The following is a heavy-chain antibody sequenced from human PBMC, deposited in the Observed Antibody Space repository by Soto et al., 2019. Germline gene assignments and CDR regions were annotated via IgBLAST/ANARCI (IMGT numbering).Heavy chain of an antibody. V-gene: IGHV1-24*01. Sequence: ASVKVSCKASGYTLTELSMHWVRQAPGKGLEWMGGFDPEDGETIYAQKFQGRVTMTEDTSTDTAYMELSSLRSEDTAVYYCATGPRRSGSYYQVFDYWGQGTLVTVSS. J-gene: IGHJ4*02. CDR1: GYTLTELS. CDR2: FDPEDGET. D-gene: IGHD1-26*01. CDR3: ATGPRRSGSYYQVFDY.